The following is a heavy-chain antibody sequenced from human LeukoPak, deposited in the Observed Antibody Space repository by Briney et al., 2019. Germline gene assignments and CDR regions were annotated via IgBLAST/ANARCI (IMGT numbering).Heavy chain of an antibody. CDR3: ASDGLAARPTDY. J-gene: IGHJ4*02. V-gene: IGHV4-61*02. CDR1: GGSISSGSYY. Sequence: SETLSLTCTVSGGSISSGSYYWSWIRQPAGKGLEWIGRIYTSGSTYYNPSLKSRVTISVDTSKNQFSLKLSSVTAADTAVYYCASDGLAARPTDYWGQGTLVTVSS. D-gene: IGHD6-6*01. CDR2: IYTSGST.